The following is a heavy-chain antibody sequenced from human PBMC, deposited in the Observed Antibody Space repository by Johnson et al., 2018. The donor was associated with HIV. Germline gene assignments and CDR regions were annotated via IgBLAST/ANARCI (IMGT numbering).Heavy chain of an antibody. V-gene: IGHV3-66*01. CDR1: GFTVSSNY. CDR2: IYSGGST. CDR3: ARDRGVLATADAFDI. D-gene: IGHD3-10*01. Sequence: VQLVESGGDLVQPGGSLRLSCAASGFTVSSNYMSWVRQAPGKGLEWVSVIYSGGSTYYADSVKGRFTISRDNSKNTLYLQMNSLRAEDKAVYYCARDRGVLATADAFDIWGQGTMVTVSS. J-gene: IGHJ3*02.